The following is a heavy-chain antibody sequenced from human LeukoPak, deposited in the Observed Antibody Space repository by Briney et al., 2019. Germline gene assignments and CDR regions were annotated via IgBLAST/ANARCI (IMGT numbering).Heavy chain of an antibody. CDR2: IYYSGST. CDR1: GGSISSGGYY. CDR3: AREVGGSDAFDI. D-gene: IGHD4-23*01. Sequence: SETLSLTCTVSGGSISSGGYYWSWIRQHPGKGLEWIGYIYYSGSTYYNPSLKSRVTISVDTSKNQFSLKLSSVTAADTAVYYCAREVGGSDAFDIWGQGTMVTVSS. V-gene: IGHV4-31*03. J-gene: IGHJ3*02.